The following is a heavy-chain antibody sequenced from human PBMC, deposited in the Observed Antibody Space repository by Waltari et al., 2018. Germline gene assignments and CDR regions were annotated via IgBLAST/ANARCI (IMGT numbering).Heavy chain of an antibody. J-gene: IGHJ4*02. D-gene: IGHD6-13*01. CDR3: AKPYRIASAGYFDY. CDR2: INGSGGAT. CDR1: GFTFSSYA. Sequence: EVQLLESGGGLVQPGGSLRLSCAASGFTFSSYAMSWVRQAPGKGLGWVSTINGSGGATYYADSVKGRFTISRDNSKNTLYLQMNSLRAEDTAVYYCAKPYRIASAGYFDYWGQGSLVTVSS. V-gene: IGHV3-23*01.